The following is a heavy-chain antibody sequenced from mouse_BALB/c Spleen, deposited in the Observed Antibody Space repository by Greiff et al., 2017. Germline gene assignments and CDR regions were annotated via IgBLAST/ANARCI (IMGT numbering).Heavy chain of an antibody. CDR1: GYTFTSYW. CDR3: TREGYYGNYGFDY. Sequence: VQLQQSGTVLARPGASVKMSCKASGYTFTSYWMHWVKQRPGQGLEWIGAIYPGNSDTSYNQKFKGKAKLTAVTSTSTAYMELSSLTNEDSAVYYCTREGYYGNYGFDYWGQGTTLTVSS. D-gene: IGHD2-1*01. V-gene: IGHV1-5*01. J-gene: IGHJ2*01. CDR2: IYPGNSDT.